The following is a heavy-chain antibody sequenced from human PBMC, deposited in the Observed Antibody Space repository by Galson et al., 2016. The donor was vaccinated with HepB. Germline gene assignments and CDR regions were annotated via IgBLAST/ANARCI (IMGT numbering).Heavy chain of an antibody. V-gene: IGHV4/OR15-8*01. CDR2: VFRSGRV. CDR3: ARQYRGGPRDY. Sequence: SETLSLTCAVSGGSITTSDWWSWVRKPPGQGLEWIGQVFRSGRVNYTPSLATRVTISIDPSNNYSSLRLTSVTAADTARYFCARQYRGGPRDYWGQGTLVIVSS. J-gene: IGHJ4*02. D-gene: IGHD5-12*01. CDR1: GGSITTSDW.